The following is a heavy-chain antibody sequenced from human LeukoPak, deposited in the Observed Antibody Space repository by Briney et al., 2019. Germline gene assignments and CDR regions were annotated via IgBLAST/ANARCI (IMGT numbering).Heavy chain of an antibody. CDR3: AGLVGRYSSGLYYYYFDY. Sequence: SGTLSLTCTVSGNSINSLDLWSWVRQPPGKGLEWIGEMYLSGTTHSNPSVKSRVTLSIDKSKNQFFLNLSSVTAADTAVYYCAGLVGRYSSGLYYYYFDYWGQGTLVTVSS. V-gene: IGHV4-4*02. D-gene: IGHD3-22*01. J-gene: IGHJ4*02. CDR2: MYLSGTT. CDR1: GNSINSLDL.